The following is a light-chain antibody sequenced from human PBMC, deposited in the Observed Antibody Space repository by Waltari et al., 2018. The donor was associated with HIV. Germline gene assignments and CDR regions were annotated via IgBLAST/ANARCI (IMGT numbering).Light chain of an antibody. CDR2: DAS. CDR3: QQRSNWPPLT. J-gene: IGKJ4*01. V-gene: IGKV3-11*01. CDR1: QSVSSY. Sequence: EIVLTQSPATLSLSTGERATLSCRASQSVSSYLVWYQQKPGQAPRLLIYDASNRATGIPARFSGSGSGTDFTLTISSLEPEDFAVYYCQQRSNWPPLTFGGGTKVEIK.